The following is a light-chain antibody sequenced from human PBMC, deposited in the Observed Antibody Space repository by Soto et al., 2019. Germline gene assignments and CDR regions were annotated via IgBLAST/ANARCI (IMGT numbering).Light chain of an antibody. CDR2: GNS. CDR3: QSYDSSLSGWV. CDR1: SSNIGAGYD. J-gene: IGLJ3*02. Sequence: QSVLTQPPSVSGAPGQRVTISCTGSSSNIGAGYDVHWYQQLPGTAPKLLIYGNSNRPSGVPDRFSGSKSGTSASLAITGLQAEDEADYYRQSYDSSLSGWVFGGGTRSPS. V-gene: IGLV1-40*01.